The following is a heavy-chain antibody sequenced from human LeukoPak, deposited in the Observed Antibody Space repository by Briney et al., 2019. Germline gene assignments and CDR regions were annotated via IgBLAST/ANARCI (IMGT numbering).Heavy chain of an antibody. Sequence: ASVKVSCKASGYTFTTYGISWVRQAPGQGLEWMGWISGYNGNTNYAQKLQGRVTMTTDTSTSTAYVELRSLRSDDTAVYYCARAYCSGGSCYPGENYWGQGTLVTVSS. V-gene: IGHV1-18*01. CDR2: ISGYNGNT. CDR1: GYTFTTYG. CDR3: ARAYCSGGSCYPGENY. D-gene: IGHD2-15*01. J-gene: IGHJ4*02.